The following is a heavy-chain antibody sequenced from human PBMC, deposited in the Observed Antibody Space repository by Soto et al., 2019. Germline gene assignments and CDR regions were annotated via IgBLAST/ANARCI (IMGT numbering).Heavy chain of an antibody. D-gene: IGHD3-16*01. Sequence: GGSLRLSCAASGFTFSSYAMSWVRQAPGKGLEWVAIISSDGTNKFYADSVQGRFTISRDNSQDTLYLQMNSLRAEDAAVYYCASLGRHGWGQGTTVTVSS. J-gene: IGHJ6*02. CDR3: ASLGRHG. CDR2: ISSDGTNK. CDR1: GFTFSSYA. V-gene: IGHV3-30-3*01.